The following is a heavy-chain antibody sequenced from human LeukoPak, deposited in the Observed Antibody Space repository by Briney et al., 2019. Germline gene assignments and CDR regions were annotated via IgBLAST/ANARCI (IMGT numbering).Heavy chain of an antibody. Sequence: SETLSLTCTVSGGSISSGGYYWSWIRQHPGKGLEWIGYIYHSGSTYYNPSLKIRVTISVDTSKNQFSLKLSSVTAADTAVYYCARVRERYSSSWLGATNWFDPWGQGTLVTVSS. CDR2: IYHSGST. D-gene: IGHD6-13*01. J-gene: IGHJ5*02. CDR1: GGSISSGGYY. CDR3: ARVRERYSSSWLGATNWFDP. V-gene: IGHV4-31*03.